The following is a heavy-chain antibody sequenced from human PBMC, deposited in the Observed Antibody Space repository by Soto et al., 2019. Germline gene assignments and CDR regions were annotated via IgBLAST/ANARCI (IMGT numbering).Heavy chain of an antibody. CDR3: ARHHVRGRTIAGAAEF. CDR2: INHSGNT. V-gene: IGHV4-34*01. J-gene: IGHJ4*02. CDR1: GGSLSCYY. Sequence: PSETRSRTWAVYGGSLSCYYWSWSRQPPGKALEWIGEINHSGNTNYNPSLKTRVTISVDTSKNQLFLNLSSVTAADTAMYYCARHHVRGRTIAGAAEFWGQGTLVTVSS. D-gene: IGHD1-26*01.